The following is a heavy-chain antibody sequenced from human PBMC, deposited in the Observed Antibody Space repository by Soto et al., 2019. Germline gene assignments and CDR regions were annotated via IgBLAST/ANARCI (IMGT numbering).Heavy chain of an antibody. CDR3: AKDLKNYYDYSGYYYGLFDY. V-gene: IGHV3-23*01. Sequence: GGSLRLSCAASGFTFSSYAMSWVRQAPGKGLEWVSAISGSGSSTYYAASVKGRFTISRDNSKNTLYLQINTLRAEDTAVYYCAKDLKNYYDYSGYYYGLFDYWGQGTLVTVSS. CDR2: ISGSGSST. CDR1: GFTFSSYA. D-gene: IGHD3-22*01. J-gene: IGHJ4*02.